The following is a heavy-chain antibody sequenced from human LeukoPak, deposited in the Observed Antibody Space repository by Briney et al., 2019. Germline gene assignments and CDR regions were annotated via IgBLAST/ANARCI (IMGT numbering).Heavy chain of an antibody. V-gene: IGHV1-2*02. CDR3: AANWNDVEAFDV. CDR2: INPNSGGT. D-gene: IGHD1-1*01. Sequence: ASVKVSCKASGYTFIGYYMHWVRQPPGKGLEWMGWINPNSGGTNYAQKFQGRVTMTRDTSISTAYMELSRLRSDDTAVYYCAANWNDVEAFDVWGQGTMVTVSS. J-gene: IGHJ3*01. CDR1: GYTFIGYY.